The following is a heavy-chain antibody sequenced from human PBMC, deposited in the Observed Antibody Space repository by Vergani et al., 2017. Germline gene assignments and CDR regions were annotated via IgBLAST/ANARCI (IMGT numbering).Heavy chain of an antibody. D-gene: IGHD2-2*02. CDR3: ATIGYRRWVYYFDY. Sequence: QAQLQESGPRLVKPSQTLSLTCAVSGDSISSNNCWTWVRQPPGKGLEWIGEICHTEDTKYSPSLKSRVTVSVDESRNLFSLRLNSVTAADTAVYYCATIGYRRWVYYFDYWGQGILVTVSS. V-gene: IGHV4-4*02. CDR1: GDSISSNNC. CDR2: ICHTEDT. J-gene: IGHJ4*02.